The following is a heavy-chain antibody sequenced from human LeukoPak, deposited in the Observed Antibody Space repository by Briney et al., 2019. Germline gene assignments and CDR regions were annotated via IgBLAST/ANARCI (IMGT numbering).Heavy chain of an antibody. V-gene: IGHV1-2*02. CDR1: GYTFTGYY. CDR3: ARGGIAAAGAYYYYGMDV. CDR2: INPNSGGT. J-gene: IGHJ6*02. Sequence: ASVKVSCKASGYTFTGYYMHWVRQAPGQGLAWMGWINPNSGGTNYAQKFQGRVTMTRDTSISTAYMELSRLRSDDTAVYYCARGGIAAAGAYYYYGMDVWGQGTTVTVSS. D-gene: IGHD6-13*01.